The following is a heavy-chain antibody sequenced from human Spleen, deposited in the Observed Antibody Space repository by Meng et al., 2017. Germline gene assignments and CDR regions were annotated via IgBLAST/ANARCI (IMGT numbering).Heavy chain of an antibody. CDR2: ISSSSSYI. V-gene: IGHV3-21*01. J-gene: IGHJ6*02. CDR3: ARGKLELPYGMDV. Sequence: GESLKISCAASGFTFSSYSMNWVHQAPGKGLEWVSSISSSSSYIYYADSVKGRFTISRDNAKNSLYLQMNSLRAEDTAVYYCARGKLELPYGMDVWGQGATVTVSS. CDR1: GFTFSSYS. D-gene: IGHD1-7*01.